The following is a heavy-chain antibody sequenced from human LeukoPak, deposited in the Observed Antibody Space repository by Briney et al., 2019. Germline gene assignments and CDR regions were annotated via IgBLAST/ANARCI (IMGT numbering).Heavy chain of an antibody. CDR2: IYHSGST. CDR1: GYSISSSSYY. D-gene: IGHD3-10*01. Sequence: PSETLSLTCTVSGYSISSSSYYWGWIRQPPGKGLEWIGYIYHSGSTYYNPSLKSRVTISVDRSKNHFSLKLSSVTAADTAVYYCARATVRGVDYWGQGTLVTVSS. V-gene: IGHV4-39*07. CDR3: ARATVRGVDY. J-gene: IGHJ4*02.